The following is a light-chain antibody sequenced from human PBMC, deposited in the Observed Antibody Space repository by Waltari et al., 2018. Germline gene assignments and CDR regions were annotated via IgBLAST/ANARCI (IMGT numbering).Light chain of an antibody. J-gene: IGLJ3*02. CDR3: ISYTASGAWL. V-gene: IGLV2-14*01. CDR1: SGDVGGYNY. Sequence: QSALTQPASVSGSPGQSITISCAGSSGDVGGYNYVSWYQQYPGNAPKLMIYDVNKRPSGVSYRVSGSKAGNTASLTISGLQGEDEADYYCISYTASGAWLFGGGTKLTVL. CDR2: DVN.